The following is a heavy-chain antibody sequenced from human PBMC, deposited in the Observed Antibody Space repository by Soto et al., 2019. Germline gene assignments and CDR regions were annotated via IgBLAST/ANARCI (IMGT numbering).Heavy chain of an antibody. CDR3: ARAYSDAFDI. Sequence: GGSLRLSFSASGFHFYDYYVTWIRQAPGKGLEWVSYISSSGSGIYYPDSVKGRFTISRDNAKNSLYLQMNSLRAEDTAMYYCARAYSDAFDIWGQGTMVNLSS. D-gene: IGHD2-21*01. J-gene: IGHJ3*02. CDR1: GFHFYDYY. V-gene: IGHV3-11*01. CDR2: ISSSGSGI.